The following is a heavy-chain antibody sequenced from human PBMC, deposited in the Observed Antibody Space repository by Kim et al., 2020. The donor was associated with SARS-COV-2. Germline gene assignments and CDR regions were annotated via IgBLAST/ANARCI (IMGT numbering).Heavy chain of an antibody. CDR3: ARPFIAACRAFDY. CDR2: ISYDGSNK. J-gene: IGHJ4*02. Sequence: GGSLRLSCAASGFTFSSYAMHWVRQAPGKGLEWVAVISYDGSNKYYADSVKGRFTISRDNSKNTLYLQMNSLRAEDTAVYYCARPFIAACRAFDYWGQGTLVTVSS. V-gene: IGHV3-30-3*01. CDR1: GFTFSSYA. D-gene: IGHD6-6*01.